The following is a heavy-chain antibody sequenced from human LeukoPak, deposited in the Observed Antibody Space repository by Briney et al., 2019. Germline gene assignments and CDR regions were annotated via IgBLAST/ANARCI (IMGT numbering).Heavy chain of an antibody. CDR3: ARVRNPLGYSYGVAVYYYHMDV. V-gene: IGHV4-39*01. D-gene: IGHD5-18*01. CDR1: GGSISSTSYY. Sequence: PSETLSLTCTVSGGSISSTSYYWGWIRQPPGKGPEWIGSINYSGSMYYNPSLKSRVTISVDTSKNQFSLKMSSVTAADTAVYYCARVRNPLGYSYGVAVYYYHMDVWGKGTTVTVSS. CDR2: INYSGSM. J-gene: IGHJ6*03.